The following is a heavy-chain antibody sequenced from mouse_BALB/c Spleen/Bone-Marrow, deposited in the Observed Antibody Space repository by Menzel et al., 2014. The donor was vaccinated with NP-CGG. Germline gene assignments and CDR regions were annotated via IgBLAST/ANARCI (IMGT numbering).Heavy chain of an antibody. V-gene: IGHV1S22*01. J-gene: IGHJ3*01. Sequence: LQQSGSELVRPGASVKLSCKASGYTFTSYWMHWVKQRPGQGLEWIGNIYPGSGSTNYDEKFKSKATLTVDTSSSTAYMRLSSLTSEDSAVYYCTSYGAWFAYWCQGTLVTVSA. CDR1: GYTFTSYW. CDR3: TSYGAWFAY. CDR2: IYPGSGST. D-gene: IGHD1-1*01.